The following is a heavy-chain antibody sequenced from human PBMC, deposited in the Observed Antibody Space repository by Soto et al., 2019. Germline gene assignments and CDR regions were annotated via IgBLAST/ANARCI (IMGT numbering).Heavy chain of an antibody. Sequence: LRLSCAASGFTFSSYWMNWVRQDPGKGLVWVSRITTDGSGTIYADSVKGRFTISRDNAKNTLYLQMNSLRAEDTAVYYCAKSNWFDPWGQGSLVTVSS. CDR3: AKSNWFDP. CDR2: ITTDGSGT. V-gene: IGHV3-74*01. J-gene: IGHJ5*02. CDR1: GFTFSSYW.